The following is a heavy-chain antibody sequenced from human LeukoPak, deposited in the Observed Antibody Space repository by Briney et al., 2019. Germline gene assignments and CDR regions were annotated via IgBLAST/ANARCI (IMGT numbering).Heavy chain of an antibody. Sequence: GGSLRLSCAASGFTFSSYAMSWVRQTPGKGLEWVSGISGSGGSTYYADSVKGRFAISRDNSKNTLNLQMSSLRVEDTAVYFCAKLRYDNRGYSRTHDYWGQGTLVTVSS. CDR3: AKLRYDNRGYSRTHDY. V-gene: IGHV3-23*01. CDR2: ISGSGGST. CDR1: GFTFSSYA. J-gene: IGHJ4*02. D-gene: IGHD3-22*01.